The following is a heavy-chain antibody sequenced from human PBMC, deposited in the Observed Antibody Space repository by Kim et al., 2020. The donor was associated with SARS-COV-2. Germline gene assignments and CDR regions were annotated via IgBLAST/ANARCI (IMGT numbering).Heavy chain of an antibody. Sequence: GGSLRLSCAASGFTFSSYAMSWVRQAPGKGLEWVSAISGSGGSTYYADSVKGRFTISRDNSKNTLYLQMNSLRAEDTAVYYCAKVAPWGYGSGSPPGAFDIWGQGTMVTVSS. CDR1: GFTFSSYA. D-gene: IGHD3-10*01. CDR2: ISGSGGST. V-gene: IGHV3-23*01. CDR3: AKVAPWGYGSGSPPGAFDI. J-gene: IGHJ3*02.